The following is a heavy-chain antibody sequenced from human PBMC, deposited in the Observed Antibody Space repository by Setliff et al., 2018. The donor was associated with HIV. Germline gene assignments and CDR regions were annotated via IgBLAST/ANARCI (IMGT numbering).Heavy chain of an antibody. V-gene: IGHV3-48*03. CDR3: AREGPQTGDHSLALF. CDR1: GFTLSYYS. D-gene: IGHD7-27*01. Sequence: PGGSLRLSCAASGFTLSYYSMNWVRQAPGKGLEWISYISTSGSTIYYADSVKGRFTISRDNAKNSLYLQMNSVRSEDTAVYYCAREGPQTGDHSLALFWGQGTVVTVSS. J-gene: IGHJ4*02. CDR2: ISTSGSTI.